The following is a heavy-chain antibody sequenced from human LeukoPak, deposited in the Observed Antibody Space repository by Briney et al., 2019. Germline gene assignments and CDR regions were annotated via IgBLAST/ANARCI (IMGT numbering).Heavy chain of an antibody. J-gene: IGHJ3*02. CDR2: ISGSGGST. Sequence: PGGSLRLSCAASGFTFSSYGMHWVRQAPGKGLEWVSAISGSGGSTYYADSVKGRFTISRDNSKNTLYLQMNSLRAEDTAVYYCAKALRRVTMIVVVLGSNAFDIWGQGTMVTVSS. D-gene: IGHD3-22*01. V-gene: IGHV3-23*01. CDR3: AKALRRVTMIVVVLGSNAFDI. CDR1: GFTFSSYG.